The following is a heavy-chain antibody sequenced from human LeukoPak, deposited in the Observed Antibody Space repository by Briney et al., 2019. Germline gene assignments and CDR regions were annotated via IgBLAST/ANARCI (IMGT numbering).Heavy chain of an antibody. D-gene: IGHD2-8*01. CDR1: GGSISSYY. CDR3: ARDHGMVYAMDGMDV. J-gene: IGHJ6*02. V-gene: IGHV4-59*12. CDR2: IYYSGST. Sequence: NPSETLSLTCTVSGGSISSYYWSWIRQPPGKGLEWIGYIYYSGSTNYNPSLKSRVTISVDTSKNQFSLQLNSVTPEDTAVYYCARDHGMVYAMDGMDVWGQGTTVTVSS.